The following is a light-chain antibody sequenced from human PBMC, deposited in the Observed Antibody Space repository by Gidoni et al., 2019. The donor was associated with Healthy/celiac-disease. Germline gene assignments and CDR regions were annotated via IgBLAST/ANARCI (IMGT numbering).Light chain of an antibody. J-gene: IGKJ5*01. CDR3: QQSYSTPIT. CDR1: QSISSY. Sequence: DSWMTQYPSSLSASVGDRVTITCRASQSISSYLNWYQQKPGKAPKLLIYAASSLQSGVPSRFSGSGSGTDFTLTISSLQPEDFATYYCQQSYSTPITFGQGTRLEIK. CDR2: AAS. V-gene: IGKV1-39*01.